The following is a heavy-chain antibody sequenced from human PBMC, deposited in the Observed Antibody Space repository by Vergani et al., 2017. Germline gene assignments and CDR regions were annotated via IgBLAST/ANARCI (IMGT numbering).Heavy chain of an antibody. CDR3: ARGSTHWKQGAFDI. D-gene: IGHD1-1*01. CDR2: IYTTGST. Sequence: QLQLQQSGPGLVKPSETLSLTCTVSGGSIRRSSYYWSWIRQPAENELEWIGRIYTTGSTNYNPSLESRVTMSLDSSRNRFSLSLSSVTAADTAIYFCARGSTHWKQGAFDIWGQGTLVTVSS. CDR1: GGSIRRSSYY. J-gene: IGHJ3*02. V-gene: IGHV4-61*02.